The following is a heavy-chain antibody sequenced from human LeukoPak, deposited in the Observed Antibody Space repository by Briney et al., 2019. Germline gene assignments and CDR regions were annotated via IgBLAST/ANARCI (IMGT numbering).Heavy chain of an antibody. Sequence: ASVKVSCKASGYTFINYGITWVRQAPGQGLEWMGWITTYNGNTYYAQNFQGRVTMTADTSTSTAYMEVRSLRSEDTAVYYCARETKMVAVAGNDYWGQGTLVTVSS. CDR1: GYTFINYG. CDR2: ITTYNGNT. J-gene: IGHJ4*02. CDR3: ARETKMVAVAGNDY. D-gene: IGHD6-19*01. V-gene: IGHV1-18*01.